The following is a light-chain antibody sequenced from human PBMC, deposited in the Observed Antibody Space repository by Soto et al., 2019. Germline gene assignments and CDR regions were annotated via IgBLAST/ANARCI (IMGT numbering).Light chain of an antibody. CDR2: DVS. J-gene: IGLJ2*01. Sequence: QSALTQPRSVSGSPGQSVTISCTGTSSDVGGYNFVSWYQQYPGKVPKLIIYDVSQRPSGVPDRFSASKSDNTASLTISGLQAEDEADYYCCSYEGSSTVFGGGTKVTVL. V-gene: IGLV2-11*01. CDR1: SSDVGGYNF. CDR3: CSYEGSSTV.